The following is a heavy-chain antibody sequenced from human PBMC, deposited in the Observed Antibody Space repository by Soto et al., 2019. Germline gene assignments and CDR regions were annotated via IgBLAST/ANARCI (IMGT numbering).Heavy chain of an antibody. CDR1: GYTFTNYG. Sequence: ASVKVSCKASGYTFTNYGITWVRQAPGQGLEWMGWISAYNGDTKSAQKFQGRVTMTTDASTRTAYMELRSLRSDDTAVYYCARGYSSSRRGMDVWGQGTTVTVSS. D-gene: IGHD3-22*01. J-gene: IGHJ6*02. CDR2: ISAYNGDT. CDR3: ARGYSSSRRGMDV. V-gene: IGHV1-18*01.